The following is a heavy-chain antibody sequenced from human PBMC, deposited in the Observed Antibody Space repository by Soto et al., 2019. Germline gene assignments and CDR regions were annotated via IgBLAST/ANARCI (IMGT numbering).Heavy chain of an antibody. CDR2: MYHSGNT. J-gene: IGHJ4*02. D-gene: IGHD3-10*01. CDR3: ARHRGPTGPNY. V-gene: IGHV4-39*01. CDR1: GDSIRSNNYY. Sequence: QLQLQESGPGLVKPSETLSLTCTVSGDSIRSNNYYWGWIRQPPGKGLEWIGSMYHSGNTYHNPSLKSRVTISVDPSKNQLSLNLRSVTAADTAVYYCARHRGPTGPNYWGQGTLVTVSS.